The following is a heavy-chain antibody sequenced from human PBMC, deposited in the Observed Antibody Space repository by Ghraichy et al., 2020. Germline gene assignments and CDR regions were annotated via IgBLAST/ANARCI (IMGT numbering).Heavy chain of an antibody. CDR1: GFTSRDYS. CDR3: TRDLEVSGGAPDY. D-gene: IGHD1-26*01. Sequence: GESLNISCATSGFTSRDYSMTWVRQAPGKGLEWVGSIRKQTYGGTAEYAASVKGRFTISRDDSKSIAYLQMNSLKSDDTAVYYCTRDLEVSGGAPDYWGQGTLGTVSS. CDR2: IRKQTYGGTA. V-gene: IGHV3-49*04. J-gene: IGHJ4*02.